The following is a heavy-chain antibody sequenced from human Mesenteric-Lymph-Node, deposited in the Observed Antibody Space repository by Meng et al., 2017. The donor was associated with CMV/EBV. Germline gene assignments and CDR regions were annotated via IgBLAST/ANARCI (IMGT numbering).Heavy chain of an antibody. D-gene: IGHD3-10*01. J-gene: IGHJ4*02. CDR2: INHSGST. Sequence: GYYWSWSRQPPGKGLEWIGEINHSGSTNYNPSLKSRVTISVDTSRNQFSLKLSSVTAADTAVYYCARGARKQNVLLWFGEYRGGFDYWGQGTLVTVSS. CDR1: GYY. V-gene: IGHV4-34*01. CDR3: ARGARKQNVLLWFGEYRGGFDY.